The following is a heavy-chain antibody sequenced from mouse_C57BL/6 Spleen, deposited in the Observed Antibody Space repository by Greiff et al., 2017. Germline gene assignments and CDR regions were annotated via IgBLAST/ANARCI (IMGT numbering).Heavy chain of an antibody. J-gene: IGHJ2*01. Sequence: EVKLVESGGGLVQPGGSLKLSCAASGFTFSDYGLAWVRQAPRKGPEWVAFLSNLAYSIYYADTVTGRFTISRENAKNTLYLEMSSLRSEDTAMYYCARRGEGYFDYGGQGTTLTVAS. CDR3: ARRGEGYFDY. CDR2: LSNLAYSI. V-gene: IGHV5-15*04. CDR1: GFTFSDYG.